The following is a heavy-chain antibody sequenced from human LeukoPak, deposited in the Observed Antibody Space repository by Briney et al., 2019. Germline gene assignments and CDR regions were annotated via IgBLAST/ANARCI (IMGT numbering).Heavy chain of an antibody. J-gene: IGHJ4*02. Sequence: GGSLRLSCTASVLTSSTYWMRWVRQAPGKGLVWVSRINRDGSRSYADSLKGRFTISRDNAQNTLYLEMSSLRAEDTAVYYCARDSAVAGNPLDYWGQGTLVTVSS. V-gene: IGHV3-74*01. CDR1: VLTSSTYW. CDR3: ARDSAVAGNPLDY. CDR2: INRDGSR. D-gene: IGHD6-19*01.